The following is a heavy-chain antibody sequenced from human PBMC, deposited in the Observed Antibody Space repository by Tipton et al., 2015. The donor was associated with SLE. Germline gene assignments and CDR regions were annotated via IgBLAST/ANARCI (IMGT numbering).Heavy chain of an antibody. J-gene: IGHJ6*02. Sequence: TLSLTCAVYGGSFSEYYWSWIRQPPGKGLEWIGEIIHSGNTHYNPSLKSRVTISVDTSKNQFSLKLSSVTAADTAVYYCAREARYYCSSTSCSLDGMDVWGQGTMVTVS. D-gene: IGHD2-2*01. V-gene: IGHV4-34*12. CDR3: AREARYYCSSTSCSLDGMDV. CDR1: GGSFSEYY. CDR2: IIHSGNT.